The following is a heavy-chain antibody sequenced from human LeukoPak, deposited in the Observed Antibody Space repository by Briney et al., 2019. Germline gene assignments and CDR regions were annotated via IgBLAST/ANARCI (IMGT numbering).Heavy chain of an antibody. V-gene: IGHV4-39*01. CDR1: GGSISSSNYY. D-gene: IGHD3-10*01. J-gene: IGHJ4*02. CDR2: IYYSGTT. Sequence: SATLSLTCTVSGGSISSSNYYWGWIRQPPGKGLEWIGNIYYSGTTYCNPSLRSRLTMSVDTSKNQFSLKLTSVTAADTAVYYCARSWGFGEFDYWGQGTLVTISS. CDR3: ARSWGFGEFDY.